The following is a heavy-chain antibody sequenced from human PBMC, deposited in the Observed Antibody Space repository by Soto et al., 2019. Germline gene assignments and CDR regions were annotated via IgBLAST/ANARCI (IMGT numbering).Heavy chain of an antibody. J-gene: IGHJ4*02. V-gene: IGHV3-11*05. D-gene: IGHD5-12*01. Sequence: QVQLVESGGGLVKPGGCLRLSCAASGFTFSDYYMSWIRQAPGKGLEWVSYISSSGSDTNYADSVKGRFTVSRDNAKNSLYLQMHSLRAEATAVYYCARSLRGYSGYSCYWVQGTLVTVSS. CDR3: ARSLRGYSGYSCY. CDR2: ISSSGSDT. CDR1: GFTFSDYY.